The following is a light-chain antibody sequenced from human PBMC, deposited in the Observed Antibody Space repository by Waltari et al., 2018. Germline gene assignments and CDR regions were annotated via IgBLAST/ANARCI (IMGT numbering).Light chain of an antibody. CDR1: SRDVGASNS. V-gene: IGLV2-14*01. Sequence: QSALTQPASVSGSPGQSITIPCTGPSRDVGASNSASWYQQHPGKAPKLIIYEVSSRPRGVSNRCSCSKSGNTASLTISGLQAEDEAHYYCSSFTSSSTLLFGGGTKLTVL. CDR3: SSFTSSSTLL. J-gene: IGLJ2*01. CDR2: EVS.